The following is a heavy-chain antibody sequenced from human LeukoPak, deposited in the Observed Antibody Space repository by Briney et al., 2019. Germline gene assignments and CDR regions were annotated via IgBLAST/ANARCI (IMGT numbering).Heavy chain of an antibody. CDR1: GFTLSSYE. D-gene: IGHD3-9*01. CDR2: ISSSGSNI. CDR3: ARILSMNSY. V-gene: IGHV3-48*03. J-gene: IGHJ4*02. Sequence: GGSLRLSCAASGFTLSSYEMNWVRQAPGKGLEWVSYISSSGSNIYYADSVKGRFTISRDNAKNSLYLQMNSLRAEDTAVYYCARILSMNSYWGQGTLVAVSS.